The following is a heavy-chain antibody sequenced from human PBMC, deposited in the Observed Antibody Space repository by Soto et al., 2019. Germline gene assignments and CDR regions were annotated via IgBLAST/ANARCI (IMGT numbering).Heavy chain of an antibody. J-gene: IGHJ6*02. D-gene: IGHD6-6*01. CDR2: IYHSGST. V-gene: IGHV4-4*02. Sequence: QVQLQESGPGLVKPSGTLSLTCAVSGGSISSSNWWSWVRQPPGKGLEWIGEIYHSGSTNYNPSLKSRVTISVDKSKNQFSLKLSSVTAADTAVYYCARWYSSSYINYYYYGMDVWGQGTTVTVSS. CDR1: GGSISSSNW. CDR3: ARWYSSSYINYYYYGMDV.